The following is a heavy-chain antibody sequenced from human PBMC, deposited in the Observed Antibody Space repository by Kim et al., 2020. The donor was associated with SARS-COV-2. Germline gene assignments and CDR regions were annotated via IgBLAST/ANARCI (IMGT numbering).Heavy chain of an antibody. CDR3: VRDMNPTVYDY. D-gene: IGHD4-4*01. Sequence: ASVKVSCKASGYTFKTYPIHWLRQAPGQTLEWMGWVNAANDQTKYSQKFQGRITISRDTSANTVYMELRSLTTKDTAFYYCVRDMNPTVYDYWGQGTLVTVSS. V-gene: IGHV1-3*01. CDR1: GYTFKTYP. J-gene: IGHJ4*02. CDR2: VNAANDQT.